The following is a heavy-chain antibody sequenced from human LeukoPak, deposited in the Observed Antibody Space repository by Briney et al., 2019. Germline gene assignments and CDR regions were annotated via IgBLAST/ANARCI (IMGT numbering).Heavy chain of an antibody. J-gene: IGHJ4*02. V-gene: IGHV4-39*01. D-gene: IGHD3-22*01. CDR3: ARFGYYYDSSGYYY. CDR2: FYYSGST. Sequence: PGGSLRLSCAASGFTFSSYAMSWVRQPPGKGLEWIGSFYYSGSTYYNPSLKSRVTISVDTSKNQFSLKLSSVTAADTAVYYCARFGYYYDSSGYYYWGQGTLVTVSS. CDR1: GFTFSSYA.